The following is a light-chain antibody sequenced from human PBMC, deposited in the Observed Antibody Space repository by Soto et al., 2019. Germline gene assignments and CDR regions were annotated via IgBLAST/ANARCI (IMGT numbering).Light chain of an antibody. CDR1: QTISSW. Sequence: DIQMTQSPSTLSGSVGDRVTITCRASQTISSWLAWYQQKPGKAPKLLIYKASTLKNGVPLRFSGSGSGTQFTLTNSSLQPDDFATYYCQQYNSYWTFGQGTKVDIK. CDR3: QQYNSYWT. V-gene: IGKV1-5*03. CDR2: KAS. J-gene: IGKJ1*01.